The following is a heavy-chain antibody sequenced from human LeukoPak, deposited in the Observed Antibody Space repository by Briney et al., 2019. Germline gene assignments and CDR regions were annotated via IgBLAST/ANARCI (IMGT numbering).Heavy chain of an antibody. J-gene: IGHJ6*03. CDR2: ISSSGSTI. Sequence: GGSLRLSCAASGFTFSDYYMSWIRQAPGKGLEWVSYISSSGSTIYYADSVKGRFTISRDNSKNTLYLQMNSLRAEDTAVYYCARDRLPEVAGTHRPAYYYYYYYMDVWGKGTTVTVSS. V-gene: IGHV3-11*04. CDR1: GFTFSDYY. CDR3: ARDRLPEVAGTHRPAYYYYYYYMDV. D-gene: IGHD6-19*01.